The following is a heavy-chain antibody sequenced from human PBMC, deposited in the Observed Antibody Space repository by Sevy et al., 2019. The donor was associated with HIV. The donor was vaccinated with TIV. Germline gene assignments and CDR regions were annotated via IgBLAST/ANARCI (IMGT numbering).Heavy chain of an antibody. CDR2: IKQDGSEK. V-gene: IGHV3-7*03. Sequence: GGSLRLSCAASGFTFSSYWMSWVRQAPGKGLEWVANIKQDGSEKYYVDSVKGRFTISRDNAKNSLYLQMNSLRAEDTAGYYCAREAYYDFWSGYEFDYWGQGTLVTVSS. CDR1: GFTFSSYW. CDR3: AREAYYDFWSGYEFDY. J-gene: IGHJ4*02. D-gene: IGHD3-3*01.